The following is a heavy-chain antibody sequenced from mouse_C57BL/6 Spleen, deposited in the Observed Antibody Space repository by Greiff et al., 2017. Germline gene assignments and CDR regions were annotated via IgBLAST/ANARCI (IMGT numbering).Heavy chain of an antibody. V-gene: IGHV3-6*01. Sequence: VQLQQSGPGLVKPSQSLSLTCSVTGYSITSGYYWNWIRQFPGNKLEWMGYISYDGSNNYNPSLKNRISITRDTSKNQFFLKLNSVTTEDTATYYCASYYDYDVFYFDYWGQGTTLTVSS. J-gene: IGHJ2*01. CDR3: ASYYDYDVFYFDY. D-gene: IGHD2-4*01. CDR2: ISYDGSN. CDR1: GYSITSGYY.